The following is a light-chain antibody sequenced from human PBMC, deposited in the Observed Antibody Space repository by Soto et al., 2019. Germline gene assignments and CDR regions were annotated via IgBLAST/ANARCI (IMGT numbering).Light chain of an antibody. CDR2: AAS. CDR3: QQSYSTPYT. V-gene: IGKV1-39*01. CDR1: QSISSY. J-gene: IGKJ2*01. Sequence: DIQMTQSPSSLSASVGDRVTITCRASQSISSYLSWYQQKAGKAPRLLIYAASSLQSGVPSRFGGSGSGTDFTLTISSLRPEDFATYYCQQSYSTPYTFGQGTKVDIK.